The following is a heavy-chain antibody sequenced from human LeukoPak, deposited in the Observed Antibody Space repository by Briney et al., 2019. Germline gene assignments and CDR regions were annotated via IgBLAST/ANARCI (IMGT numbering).Heavy chain of an antibody. CDR3: ARPQLLWFGEGGAFDI. Sequence: GGSLRLSCAASGFTFSDYYMSWIRQAPGKGLEWVSYISSSSSYTNYADSVKGRFTISRDNAKNSLYLQMSSLRAEDTAVYYCARPQLLWFGEGGAFDIWGQGTMVTVSS. D-gene: IGHD3-10*01. CDR2: ISSSSSYT. CDR1: GFTFSDYY. J-gene: IGHJ3*02. V-gene: IGHV3-11*06.